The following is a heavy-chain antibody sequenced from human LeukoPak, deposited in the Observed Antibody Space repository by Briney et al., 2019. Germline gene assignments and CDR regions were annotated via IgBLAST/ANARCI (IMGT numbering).Heavy chain of an antibody. Sequence: SETLSLTCTVSGGSISSYYWSWIRQPPGKGLEWIGYIYYSGSTNYNPSLKSRVTISVDTSKNQFSLKLSSVTAADTAVYYCASNNGSYFGTFDYWGQGTLVTVSS. CDR2: IYYSGST. D-gene: IGHD1-26*01. CDR1: GGSISSYY. V-gene: IGHV4-59*01. CDR3: ASNNGSYFGTFDY. J-gene: IGHJ4*02.